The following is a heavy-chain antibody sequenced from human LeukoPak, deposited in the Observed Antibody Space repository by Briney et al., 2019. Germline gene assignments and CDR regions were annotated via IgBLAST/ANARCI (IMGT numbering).Heavy chain of an antibody. CDR1: GFTFDDYA. V-gene: IGHV3-43D*03. Sequence: GGSLRLSCAASGFTFDDYAMHWVRQAPGKGLEWVSLISWDGGSTYYADSVKGRFTISRDNSKNSLYLQMNSLRAEDTALYYCARDLYGSGSFSNWFDPWGQGTLVTVSS. CDR3: ARDLYGSGSFSNWFDP. CDR2: ISWDGGST. D-gene: IGHD3-10*01. J-gene: IGHJ5*02.